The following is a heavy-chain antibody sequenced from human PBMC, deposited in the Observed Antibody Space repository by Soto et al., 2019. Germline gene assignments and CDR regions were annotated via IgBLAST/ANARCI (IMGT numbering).Heavy chain of an antibody. CDR1: GGSISSSNW. V-gene: IGHV4-4*02. CDR3: STRAYDTNGYYRFDP. J-gene: IGHJ5*01. Sequence: KPSETLSLTCAVSGGSISSSNWWTWVRLPPGKGLEWIGEIYPSGITNYSPSLKSRVTMSVDKSKNQFSLTLSAVTAADTAMYYCSTRAYDTNGYYRFDPWGQGTLVTVSS. CDR2: IYPSGIT. D-gene: IGHD3-22*01.